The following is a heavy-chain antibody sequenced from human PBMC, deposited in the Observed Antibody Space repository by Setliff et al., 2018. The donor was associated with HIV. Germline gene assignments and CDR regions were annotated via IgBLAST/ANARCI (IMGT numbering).Heavy chain of an antibody. D-gene: IGHD5-12*01. CDR3: ARSGYDPMPGAMAPILWYFDL. V-gene: IGHV4-61*09. Sequence: PSETLSLTCTVSGGSISSDSHYWNWIRQPAGKGLEWTGHIYTSGSTNYNPSLKSRVTISVDTSKIQFSLKLSSVTAADTAVYYCARSGYDPMPGAMAPILWYFDLWGRGTLVTVSS. CDR1: GGSISSDSHY. J-gene: IGHJ2*01. CDR2: IYTSGST.